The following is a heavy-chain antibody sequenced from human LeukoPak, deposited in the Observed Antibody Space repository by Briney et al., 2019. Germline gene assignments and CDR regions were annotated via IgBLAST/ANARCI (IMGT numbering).Heavy chain of an antibody. CDR2: IHDTGST. V-gene: IGHV4-59*11. Sequence: SETLSLTCSVSGGSLSSHYWSWIRQPPGKGLELIGHIHDTGSTFYNPSLRGRVTISLDTSNNQFSLKLTSMTAADTAVYYCARFSSGCSTSSCYLTFWGQGTLVTVS. CDR3: ARFSSGCSTSSCYLTF. D-gene: IGHD2-2*01. CDR1: GGSLSSHY. J-gene: IGHJ4*02.